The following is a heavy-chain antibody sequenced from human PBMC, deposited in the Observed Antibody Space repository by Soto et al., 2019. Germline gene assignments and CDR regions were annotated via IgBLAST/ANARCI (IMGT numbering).Heavy chain of an antibody. D-gene: IGHD3-22*01. V-gene: IGHV1-3*01. CDR1: GYTFTSYA. CDR3: ARDTYYYDSSGYYSNY. J-gene: IGHJ4*02. CDR2: INAGNGNT. Sequence: ASVKVSCKASGYTFTSYAMHWVRQAPGQRLEWMGWINAGNGNTKYSQKFQGRVTITRDTSASTAYMELSSLRSEDTAVYYCARDTYYYDSSGYYSNYWGQGTLVTVS.